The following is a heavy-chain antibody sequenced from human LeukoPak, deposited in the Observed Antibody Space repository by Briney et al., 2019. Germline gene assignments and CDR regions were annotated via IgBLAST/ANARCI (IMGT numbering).Heavy chain of an antibody. D-gene: IGHD1-1*01. CDR2: IYYSGTT. J-gene: IGHJ4*02. Sequence: SETLSLTCTVSGGSISSSSYYWGWIRQPPGEGLEWIGTIYYSGTTYYNPSLGSRVTISLDTSKNQFSLKLTSVTAADAAVYYCARRSTKENGFDFWGQGTLVTVSS. V-gene: IGHV4-39*01. CDR1: GGSISSSSYY. CDR3: ARRSTKENGFDF.